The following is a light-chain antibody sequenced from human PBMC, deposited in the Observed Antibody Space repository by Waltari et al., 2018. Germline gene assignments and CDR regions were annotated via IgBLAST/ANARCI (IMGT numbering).Light chain of an antibody. CDR3: QIWDSGSDHPV. J-gene: IGLJ2*01. V-gene: IGLV3-21*02. CDR2: ADS. Sequence: SYELTQPPSVSAASGQTARITCGGDNIGNKYVLWYQQKPAQAPVQVIYADSKRPSGIPGRVSGSNSGRTATLTIRGVEAGDEADYYCQIWDSGSDHPVFGGGTRLTVL. CDR1: NIGNKY.